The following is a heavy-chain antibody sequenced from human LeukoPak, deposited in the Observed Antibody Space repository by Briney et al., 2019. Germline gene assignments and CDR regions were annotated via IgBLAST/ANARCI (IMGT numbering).Heavy chain of an antibody. CDR3: AKEMNYYDSSGYGDY. Sequence: GGSLRLSCAASGFTFSNYGMHWVRQAPGKGLEWVAFIRYDGSNKYYADSVKGRFTISRDNSKNTLYLQMNSLRAEDTAVYYCAKEMNYYDSSGYGDYWGQGTLVTVSS. CDR1: GFTFSNYG. D-gene: IGHD3-22*01. V-gene: IGHV3-30*02. CDR2: IRYDGSNK. J-gene: IGHJ4*02.